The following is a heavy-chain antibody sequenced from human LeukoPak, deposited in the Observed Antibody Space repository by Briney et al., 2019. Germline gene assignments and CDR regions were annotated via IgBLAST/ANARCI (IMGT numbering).Heavy chain of an antibody. D-gene: IGHD2-21*01. Sequence: SETLSLTCAVYGGSFSGYYWCWIRQPPGKGLEWIGEINHSGSTNYNPSLKSRVTMSVDTSKNQFSLKLSSVTAADTAVYYCASGDYSSGYYYYYGLDVWGQGTTVTASS. CDR3: ASGDYSSGYYYYYGLDV. CDR1: GGSFSGYY. CDR2: INHSGST. J-gene: IGHJ6*02. V-gene: IGHV4-34*01.